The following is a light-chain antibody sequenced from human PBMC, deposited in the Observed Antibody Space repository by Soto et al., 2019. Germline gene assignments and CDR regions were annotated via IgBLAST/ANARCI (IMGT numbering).Light chain of an antibody. J-gene: IGKJ2*01. CDR2: GAS. V-gene: IGKV3-20*01. CDR1: QSVSSSY. CDR3: QQYGTSPPYT. Sequence: EIVLTQSPGTLSLSPGERSTVSCRASQSVSSSYLAWYQQKPGQAPRLLVYGASSRATGIPDRFSGSGSGTDFTLTISRLEAEYFAVYYCQQYGTSPPYTFGQGTKLEIK.